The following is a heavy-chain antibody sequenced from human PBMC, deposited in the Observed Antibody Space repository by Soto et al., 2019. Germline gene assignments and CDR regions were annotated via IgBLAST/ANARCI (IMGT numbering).Heavy chain of an antibody. J-gene: IGHJ4*02. Sequence: ASVKFSCKASGYTFTGYYMHWVRQAPGQVLECMVWISAYNGNTNYXXKLQGRVXXTTDTSASTAXMELRXLRSADTAVYYCARDGCISTRCYVSNWGQGTLGTVSX. CDR1: GYTFTGYY. V-gene: IGHV1-18*04. CDR2: ISAYNGNT. CDR3: ARDGCISTRCYVSN. D-gene: IGHD2-2*01.